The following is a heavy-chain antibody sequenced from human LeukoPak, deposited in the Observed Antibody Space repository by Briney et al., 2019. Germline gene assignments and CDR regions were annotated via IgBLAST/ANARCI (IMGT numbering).Heavy chain of an antibody. J-gene: IGHJ4*02. V-gene: IGHV3-74*01. CDR3: ERDLFTVTTSRDY. Sequence: PGGSLRLSCAASGFTFRYYWMHWVRQAPGKGLVWVARINSLGTSSDYADSVKGRFTVSRDNDKNTLYLQMNSLKVDDTAVYYFERDLFTVTTSRDYWGQGTLVTVSS. CDR2: INSLGTSS. CDR1: GFTFRYYW. D-gene: IGHD4-17*01.